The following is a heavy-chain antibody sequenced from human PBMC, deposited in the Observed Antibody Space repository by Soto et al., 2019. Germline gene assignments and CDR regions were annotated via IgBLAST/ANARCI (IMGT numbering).Heavy chain of an antibody. J-gene: IGHJ5*02. D-gene: IGHD2-15*01. CDR2: IDPSDSYT. CDR1: GYSFTSYW. Sequence: GESLKISCKGSGYSFTSYWISWVRQMPGKGLEWMGRIDPSDSYTNYSPSFQGHVTISADKSISTAYLQWSSLKASDTAMYYCARHPYCSGGSCYPGSWFDPWGQGTLVTVSS. CDR3: ARHPYCSGGSCYPGSWFDP. V-gene: IGHV5-10-1*01.